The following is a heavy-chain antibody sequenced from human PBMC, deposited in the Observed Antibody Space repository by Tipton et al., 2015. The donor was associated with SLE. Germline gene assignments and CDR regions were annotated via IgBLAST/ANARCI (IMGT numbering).Heavy chain of an antibody. CDR2: IYYTGST. V-gene: IGHV4-38-2*01. D-gene: IGHD3-3*01. CDR3: ATVGVSIFGFDY. Sequence: TLSLTCAVSGYSISSGYYWAWIRQAPGKGLEWIGNIYYTGSTQYNPSVKSRVTISVDTSKNHFSLNLTSVTAADTAIYYCATVGVSIFGFDYWGQGTLVTVSS. J-gene: IGHJ4*02. CDR1: GYSISSGYY.